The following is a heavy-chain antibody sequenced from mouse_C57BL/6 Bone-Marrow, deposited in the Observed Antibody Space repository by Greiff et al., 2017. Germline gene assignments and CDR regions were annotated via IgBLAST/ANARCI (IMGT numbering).Heavy chain of an antibody. J-gene: IGHJ2*01. CDR3: AITTVVATLDFDY. CDR1: GYTFTDYN. V-gene: IGHV1-22*01. D-gene: IGHD1-1*01. Sequence: EVQRVESGPELVKPGASVKMSCKASGYTFTDYNMHWVKQSHGKSLEWIGYINPNNGGTSYNQKFKGKATLTVNKSSSTAYMELRSLTTEDSAVYYCAITTVVATLDFDYWGQGTTLTVSS. CDR2: INPNNGGT.